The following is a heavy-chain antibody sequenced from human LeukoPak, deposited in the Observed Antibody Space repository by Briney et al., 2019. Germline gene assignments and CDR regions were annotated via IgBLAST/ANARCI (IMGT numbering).Heavy chain of an antibody. V-gene: IGHV3-53*01. CDR3: ARGRYEISAAMDV. J-gene: IGHJ6*02. D-gene: IGHD5-12*01. Sequence: GGSLRLSCAASGFTVSNNYMGWVGQAPGKGMEWVSVIYSGGSTSYADSVKGRLSISRDNSKNTLYLQMKSLRVEDTAVYYCARGRYEISAAMDVWGQGTTVTVSS. CDR1: GFTVSNNY. CDR2: IYSGGST.